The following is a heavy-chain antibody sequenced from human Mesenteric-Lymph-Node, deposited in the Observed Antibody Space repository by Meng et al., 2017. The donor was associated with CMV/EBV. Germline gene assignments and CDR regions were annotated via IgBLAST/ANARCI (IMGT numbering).Heavy chain of an antibody. D-gene: IGHD4-11*01. CDR3: AREDSNYAGYYYYGMDV. CDR1: DVSISNYY. V-gene: IGHV4-59*01. J-gene: IGHJ6*02. Sequence: SETLSLTCTVSDVSISNYYWSWIRQPPGKGLEWIGYIYRSGSAYYGVRTNYNPSLNSRVTISVDTAKNQFSLKLTSVTAADTAVYYCAREDSNYAGYYYYGMDVWGQGTTVTVSS. CDR2: IYRSGSAYYGVRT.